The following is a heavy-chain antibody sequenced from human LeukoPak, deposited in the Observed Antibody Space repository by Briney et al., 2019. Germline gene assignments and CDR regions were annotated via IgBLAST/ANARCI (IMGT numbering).Heavy chain of an antibody. D-gene: IGHD6-19*01. CDR1: GGSISSSSYY. V-gene: IGHV4-39*07. J-gene: IGHJ4*02. Sequence: SETLSLTCTVSGGSISSSSYYWGWIRQPPGKGLEWIGSIYYSGSTYYNPSLKSRVTISVDTSKNQFSLKLSSVTAADTAVYYCARVEHQWPVTMHYFDYWGQGTLVTVSS. CDR3: ARVEHQWPVTMHYFDY. CDR2: IYYSGST.